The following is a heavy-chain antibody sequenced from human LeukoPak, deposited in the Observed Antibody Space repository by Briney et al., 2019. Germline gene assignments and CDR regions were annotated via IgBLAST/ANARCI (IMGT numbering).Heavy chain of an antibody. CDR3: ARVSWGPKPYYFDY. D-gene: IGHD3-16*01. V-gene: IGHV3-30-3*01. J-gene: IGHJ4*02. CDR2: ISYDGSNK. CDR1: GFTFSSYA. Sequence: GGSLRLSCAASGFTFSSYAMHWVRQAPGKGLEWVAVISYDGSNKYYADSVKGRFTISRDNAKNSLYLQMNSLRAEDTAVYYCARVSWGPKPYYFDYWGQGTLVTVSS.